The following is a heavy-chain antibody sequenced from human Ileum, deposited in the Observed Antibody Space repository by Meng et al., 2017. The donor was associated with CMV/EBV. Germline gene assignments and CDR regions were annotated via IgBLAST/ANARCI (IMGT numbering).Heavy chain of an antibody. J-gene: IGHJ4*02. V-gene: IGHV3-30*02. CDR3: VKDHGGLNRGGTGPED. D-gene: IGHD3/OR15-3a*01. CDR2: IRYDGKST. Sequence: GFTFRSFGMHWVRQAPGTGLEWVAFIRYDGKSTYYAESVRGRFTISRDNSRNTLFLEMSSLTTDDTAVYHCVKDHGGLNRGGTGPEDWGQGTLVTVSS. CDR1: GFTFRSFG.